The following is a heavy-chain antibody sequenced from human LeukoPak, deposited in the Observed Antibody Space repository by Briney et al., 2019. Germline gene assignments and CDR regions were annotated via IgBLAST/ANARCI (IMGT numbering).Heavy chain of an antibody. CDR2: ISSSGTYI. CDR3: ATFPSVWTR. J-gene: IGHJ4*02. D-gene: IGHD3-16*01. CDR1: GFTFSSYT. Sequence: GGSLRLSCAASGFTFSSYTMNWVRQAPGKGLEWVSSISSSGTYIYYASSVKGRFTISRDNAKDSLYLQMNSLKTDDTAVYFCATFPSVWTRWGQGTLVTVSS. V-gene: IGHV3-21*01.